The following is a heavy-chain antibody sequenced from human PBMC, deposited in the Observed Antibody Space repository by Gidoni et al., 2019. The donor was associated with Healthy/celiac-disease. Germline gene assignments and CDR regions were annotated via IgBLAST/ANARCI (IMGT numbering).Heavy chain of an antibody. CDR2: ISSSSSTI. V-gene: IGHV3-48*02. CDR3: ARDSVLMVYATYFDY. Sequence: EVQLVESGGGLVQPGGSLRLSCAASGFPFRSYSMNWVRQAPGKGLECVSYISSSSSTIYYADSVKGRFTISRDNAKNSLYLQMNSLRDEDTAVYYCARDSVLMVYATYFDYWGQGTLVTVSS. CDR1: GFPFRSYS. D-gene: IGHD2-8*01. J-gene: IGHJ4*02.